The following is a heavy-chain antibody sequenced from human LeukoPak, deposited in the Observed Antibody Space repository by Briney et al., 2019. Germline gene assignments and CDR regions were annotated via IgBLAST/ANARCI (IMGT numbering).Heavy chain of an antibody. D-gene: IGHD4-11*01. J-gene: IGHJ5*02. Sequence: SETLSLTCTVSGGSISSSSYYWGWIRQPPGKGLEWIGSIYYSGSTYYNPSLKSRVTISVDTSKNQFSLKLSSVTAADTAVYYCARDKDDYSNSNWFDPWGQGTLVTVSS. CDR2: IYYSGST. V-gene: IGHV4-39*07. CDR3: ARDKDDYSNSNWFDP. CDR1: GGSISSSSYY.